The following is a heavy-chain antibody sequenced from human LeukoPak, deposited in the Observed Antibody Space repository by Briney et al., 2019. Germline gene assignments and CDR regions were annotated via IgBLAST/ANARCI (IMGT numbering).Heavy chain of an antibody. CDR2: ISYDGSNK. CDR1: GFTFSSYG. V-gene: IGHV3-30*18. D-gene: IGHD1-26*01. CDR3: AKGRDSGSYHDY. Sequence: GGSLRLSCAASGFTFSSYGMHWVRQAPGKGLEWVAVISYDGSNKYYADSVKGRFTISRDNSKNTLYLQMNSLRAEGTAVYYCAKGRDSGSYHDYWGQGTLVTVSS. J-gene: IGHJ4*02.